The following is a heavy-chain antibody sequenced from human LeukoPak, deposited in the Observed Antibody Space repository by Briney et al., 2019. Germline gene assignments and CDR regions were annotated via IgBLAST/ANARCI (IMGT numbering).Heavy chain of an antibody. CDR1: GGSFSGYY. D-gene: IGHD6-6*01. Sequence: PSETLSLTCAVYGGSFSGYYWSWIRQPPGKGLEWIGEINHSGSTNYNPSLKSRVTISVDTSKNQFSLTLSSVPAADTAVYYCARVTRDIAARRGTLDYWGQGTLVTVSS. CDR3: ARVTRDIAARRGTLDY. J-gene: IGHJ4*02. CDR2: INHSGST. V-gene: IGHV4-34*01.